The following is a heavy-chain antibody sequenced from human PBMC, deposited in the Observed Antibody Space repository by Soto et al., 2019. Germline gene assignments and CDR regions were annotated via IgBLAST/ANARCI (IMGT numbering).Heavy chain of an antibody. D-gene: IGHD3-10*01. J-gene: IGHJ6*02. V-gene: IGHV3-7*05. CDR1: GFTFSSYW. CDR2: IKQDGSEK. CDR3: ARGKQVRITMVRGANGMDV. Sequence: PGGSLRLACAASGFTFSSYWMSWVRQAPGKGLEWVANIKQDGSEKYYVDSVKGRFTISRDNAKNSLYLQMNSLRAEDTAVYYCARGKQVRITMVRGANGMDVWGQRTTVPVSS.